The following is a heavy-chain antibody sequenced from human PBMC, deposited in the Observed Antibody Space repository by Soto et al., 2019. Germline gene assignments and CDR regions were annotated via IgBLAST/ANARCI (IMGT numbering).Heavy chain of an antibody. CDR2: INSDGSST. D-gene: IGHD1-26*01. V-gene: IGHV3-74*01. CDR3: ARAPIVGATTCDY. J-gene: IGHJ4*02. Sequence: GGSLRLSCAASGFTFSSYWMHWVRQAPGKGLVWVSRINSDGSSTSYADSVKGRFTISRDNAKNTLYLQMNSLRADDTAVYYCARAPIVGATTCDYWGQGTLVTVSS. CDR1: GFTFSSYW.